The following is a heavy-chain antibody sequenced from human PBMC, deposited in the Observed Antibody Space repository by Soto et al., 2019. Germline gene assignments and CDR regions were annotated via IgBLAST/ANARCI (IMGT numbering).Heavy chain of an antibody. J-gene: IGHJ4*02. V-gene: IGHV1-18*01. CDR2: ISAYNGNT. D-gene: IGHD3-3*01. CDR1: GYTFTSYG. CDR3: ARGGLTIFGVVSYYYFDY. Sequence: QVQLVQSGAEVKKPGASVKVSCKASGYTFTSYGISWVRQAPGQGLEWMGWISAYNGNTNYAQKLQVRVTMTTDTPTSTAYMEVRSLRYDDTAVYYCARGGLTIFGVVSYYYFDYWGQGTLVTVSS.